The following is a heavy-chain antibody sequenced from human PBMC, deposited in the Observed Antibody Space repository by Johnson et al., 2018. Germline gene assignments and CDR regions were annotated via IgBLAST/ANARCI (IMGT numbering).Heavy chain of an antibody. Sequence: VQLVESGGGVVQPGRSLRLSCAASGFTFSSYGMHWVRQAPGKGLEWVAVISYDGSNKYYADSVKGRFTISRDNSKNTLYLQMNSLRAEDTAVYYCARAYYWNLGGMDVWGQGTTVTVSS. CDR3: ARAYYWNLGGMDV. D-gene: IGHD1-7*01. V-gene: IGHV3-30*03. CDR2: ISYDGSNK. J-gene: IGHJ6*02. CDR1: GFTFSSYG.